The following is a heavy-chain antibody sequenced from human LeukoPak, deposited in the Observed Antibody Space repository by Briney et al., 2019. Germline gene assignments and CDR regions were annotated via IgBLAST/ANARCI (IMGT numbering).Heavy chain of an antibody. J-gene: IGHJ6*03. CDR3: ATSSIAARFYYYYYYMDV. Sequence: GGSLRLSCAASGFTFSSYSMNWVRQAPGKGLEWVSYISSSSSTIYYADSVKGRFTISRDNAKNSLYLQMNSLRAEDTAVYYCATSSIAARFYYYYYYMDVWGKGTTVTVSS. D-gene: IGHD6-6*01. V-gene: IGHV3-48*01. CDR1: GFTFSSYS. CDR2: ISSSSSTI.